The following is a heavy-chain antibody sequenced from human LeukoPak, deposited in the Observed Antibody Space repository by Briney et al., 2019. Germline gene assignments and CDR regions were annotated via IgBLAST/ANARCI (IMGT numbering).Heavy chain of an antibody. J-gene: IGHJ5*02. CDR3: IVFGDSNH. Sequence: GGSLRLSCAASGLTGSHNYVSWVRQAPGKGLEWVSAIHTSGDTCYADSVKGRFTISRDTSKNTLYLQINSLRVEDTAVYYCIVFGDSNHWGQGTLVIVSS. CDR1: GLTGSHNY. V-gene: IGHV3-53*01. D-gene: IGHD4-17*01. CDR2: IHTSGDT.